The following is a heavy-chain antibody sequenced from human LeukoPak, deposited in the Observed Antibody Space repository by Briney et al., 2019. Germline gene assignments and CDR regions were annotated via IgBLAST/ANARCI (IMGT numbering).Heavy chain of an antibody. CDR3: ARGRTTVTN. CDR2: IKQDGSEK. CDR1: GFTFSSYW. D-gene: IGHD4-17*01. Sequence: GGSLRLSCGPSGFTFSSYWMSWVRQAPGRGLEWVANIKQDGSEKYHLDSVKGRFTISRDNAKNSLYLQMSSLRAEDTAVYYCARGRTTVTNWGQGTLVTVSS. V-gene: IGHV3-7*03. J-gene: IGHJ4*02.